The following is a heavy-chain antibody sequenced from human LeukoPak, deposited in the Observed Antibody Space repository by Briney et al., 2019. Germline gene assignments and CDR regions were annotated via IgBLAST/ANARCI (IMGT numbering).Heavy chain of an antibody. V-gene: IGHV4-59*01. D-gene: IGHD1-26*01. CDR1: GGSISSYY. Sequence: SETLSLTCTVSGGSISSYYWSWIRQPPGKGLEWIGYIYYSGSTNYNPSLKSRVTISVDTSKNQFSLKLSSVTAADTAVYYCARGVGAIETGWSDHSGQGTLVTVYS. CDR2: IYYSGST. CDR3: ARGVGAIETGWSDH. J-gene: IGHJ5*02.